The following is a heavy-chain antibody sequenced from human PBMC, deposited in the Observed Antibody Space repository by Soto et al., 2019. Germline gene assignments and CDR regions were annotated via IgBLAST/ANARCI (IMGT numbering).Heavy chain of an antibody. CDR1: EFTFSTYP. J-gene: IGHJ4*01. V-gene: IGHV3-30-3*01. CDR2: ISYDETNK. CDR3: ARGASDFWGAYPEIHFFDY. Sequence: LRLSCAASEFTFSTYPMHWVRQAPGKGLEWVAVISYDETNKYCADSVKGRFTISRDNSKNTLYLQMNNLRADDTAVYYCARGASDFWGAYPEIHFFDYWGHGTLVTVSS. D-gene: IGHD3-3*01.